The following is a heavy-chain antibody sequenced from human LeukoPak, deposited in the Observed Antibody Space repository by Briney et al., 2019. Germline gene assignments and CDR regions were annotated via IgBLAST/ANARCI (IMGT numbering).Heavy chain of an antibody. Sequence: SETLSLTCAVYGGFFSGYYWSWIRQPQGKGLEWIGEINHSGSTNYNPSLKSRVTISVDTSKNQFSLKLSSVTAADTAVYYCARTKLNYGSGSYPFDYWGQGTLVTVSS. J-gene: IGHJ4*02. CDR3: ARTKLNYGSGSYPFDY. V-gene: IGHV4-34*01. CDR1: GGFFSGYY. D-gene: IGHD3-10*01. CDR2: INHSGST.